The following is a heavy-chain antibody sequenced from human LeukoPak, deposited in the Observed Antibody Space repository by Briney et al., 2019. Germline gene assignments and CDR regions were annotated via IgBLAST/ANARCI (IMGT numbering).Heavy chain of an antibody. CDR2: ISGSGGST. CDR1: GFTFSNYV. D-gene: IGHD3-10*01. J-gene: IGHJ5*02. V-gene: IGHV3-23*01. CDR3: ARGYGSGSYVWFDP. Sequence: PGGSLRLSCTVSGFTFSNYVMTWVRQAPGKGLEWVSAISGSGGSTYYADSVKGRFTISRDNSKNTLYLQMNSLRAEDTAVYYCARGYGSGSYVWFDPWGQETLVTVSS.